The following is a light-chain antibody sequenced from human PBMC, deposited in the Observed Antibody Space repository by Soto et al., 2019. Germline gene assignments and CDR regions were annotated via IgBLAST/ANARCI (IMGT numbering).Light chain of an antibody. CDR2: GNT. CDR3: QSYDTSLRGLGV. Sequence: QSVLTQPPSVSLAPGQRVTISCTGSSSDIGAGYDVHWYQQLPGTAPKLLIYGNTDRPSGVPDRFSGSKPGTSASLAITGLQAEDEADYYCQSYDTSLRGLGVFGTGTKVTVL. V-gene: IGLV1-40*01. CDR1: SSDIGAGYD. J-gene: IGLJ1*01.